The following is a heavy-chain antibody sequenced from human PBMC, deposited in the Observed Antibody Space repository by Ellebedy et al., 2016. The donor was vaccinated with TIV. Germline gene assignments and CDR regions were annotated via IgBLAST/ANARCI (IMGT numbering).Heavy chain of an antibody. J-gene: IGHJ5*02. CDR3: ARDYYDCGSGYYHTRGWFDP. D-gene: IGHD3-3*01. CDR1: GSSISSYY. V-gene: IGHV4-59*01. CDR2: IYYSGST. Sequence: MPSETLSLTCTVSGSSISSYYWSWIRQPPGKGLEWIGYIYYSGSTNYNPSLKSRVTISVDTSKNQFSLKLTSLTAAGPAVYYSARDYYDCGSGYYHTRGWFDPWGQGTLVTVSS.